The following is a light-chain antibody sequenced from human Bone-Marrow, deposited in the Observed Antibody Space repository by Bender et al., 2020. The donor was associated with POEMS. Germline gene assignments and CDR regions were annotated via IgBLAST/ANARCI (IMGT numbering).Light chain of an antibody. Sequence: QSVLTQPPSASGTPGQGVTISCSGSNSNIGRNYVYWYQKLPGTAPKLLIFKNNERPSGVPDRFSGSNSGNTATLTISGTQAMDEADYYCQAWDTYSVIFGGGTKLTVL. CDR3: QAWDTYSVI. CDR2: KNN. J-gene: IGLJ2*01. CDR1: NSNIGRNY. V-gene: IGLV1-47*01.